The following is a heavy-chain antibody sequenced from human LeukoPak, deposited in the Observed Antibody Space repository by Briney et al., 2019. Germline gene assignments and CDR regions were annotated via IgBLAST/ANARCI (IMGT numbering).Heavy chain of an antibody. D-gene: IGHD3-22*01. V-gene: IGHV3-23*01. CDR3: AKDLSIVVVITTPNAFDI. CDR2: VVGGGGTT. CDR1: GFTFVNYA. J-gene: IGHJ3*02. Sequence: GGSLRLSCAASGFTFVNYAMSWVRQAPGKGLEWVSAVVGGGGTTFYADSVKGWFTISRDNSRNTVYLQMNSLRAEDTAVYYCAKDLSIVVVITTPNAFDIWGQGTMVTVSS.